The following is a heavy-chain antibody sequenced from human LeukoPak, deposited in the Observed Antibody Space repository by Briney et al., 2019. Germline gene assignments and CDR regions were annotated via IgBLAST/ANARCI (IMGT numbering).Heavy chain of an antibody. D-gene: IGHD5-12*01. J-gene: IGHJ4*02. Sequence: RASVKVSCKASGYTFTSYYMHWVRQAPGPGLDWMGIINPSGGSTSYAQKFQGRVTMTRDTSTSTVYMELSSLRSEDTAVYYCARGYSLDLGFDYWGQGTLVTVSS. CDR2: INPSGGST. CDR1: GYTFTSYY. CDR3: ARGYSLDLGFDY. V-gene: IGHV1-46*01.